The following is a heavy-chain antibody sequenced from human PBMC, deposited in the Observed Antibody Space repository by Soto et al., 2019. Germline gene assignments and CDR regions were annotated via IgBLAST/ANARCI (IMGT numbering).Heavy chain of an antibody. V-gene: IGHV3-30-3*01. D-gene: IGHD6-13*01. J-gene: IGHJ4*02. CDR1: GFTFSSYA. Sequence: PGGSLRLSCAASGFTFSSYAMHWVRQAPGKGLEWVAVISYDGSNKYYADSVKGRFTISRDNSKNTLYLQMNSLRAEDTAVYYCARYSPSPGIAAAGYFDYWGQGTLVTVSS. CDR2: ISYDGSNK. CDR3: ARYSPSPGIAAAGYFDY.